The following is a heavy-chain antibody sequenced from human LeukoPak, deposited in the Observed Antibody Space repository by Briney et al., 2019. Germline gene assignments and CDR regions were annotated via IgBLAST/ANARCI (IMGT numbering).Heavy chain of an antibody. J-gene: IGHJ4*02. D-gene: IGHD6-19*01. CDR1: GFSFTMYG. Sequence: PGRPLRLSCAASGFSFTMYGIHWVRQAPGKGLEWVAVISTDGNNEYYANSVKGRFTISRDNSKNTAYLQMTSLRTEDTAVYYCAKDQIGWAPGYVSGPLDQWGQGTLVTVSS. CDR2: ISTDGNNE. V-gene: IGHV3-30*18. CDR3: AKDQIGWAPGYVSGPLDQ.